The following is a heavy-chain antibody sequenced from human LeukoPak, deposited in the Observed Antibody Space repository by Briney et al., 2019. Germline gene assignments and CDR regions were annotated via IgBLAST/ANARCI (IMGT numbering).Heavy chain of an antibody. CDR3: ARSGSYFAFDY. D-gene: IGHD1-26*01. CDR2: IYSGGST. J-gene: IGHJ4*02. CDR1: GFTVSSNY. Sequence: PGGSLGLSCAASGFTVSSNYMSWVRQAPGKGLEWVSVIYSGGSTYYADSVKGRFTISRDNSKNTLYLQMNSLRAEDTAVYYCARSGSYFAFDYWGQGTLVTVSS. V-gene: IGHV3-53*01.